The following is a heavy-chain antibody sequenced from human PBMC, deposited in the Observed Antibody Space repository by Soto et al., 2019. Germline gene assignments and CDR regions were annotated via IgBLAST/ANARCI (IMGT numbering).Heavy chain of an antibody. CDR1: GYTFTGYY. CDR3: AREGIAVAGHESYYGMDV. D-gene: IGHD6-19*01. Sequence: ASVKVSCKASGYTFTGYYMHWVRQAPGQGLEWMGWINPNSGGTNYARKFQGRVTMTRDTSISTAYMELSRLRSDDTAVYYCAREGIAVAGHESYYGMDVWGQGTTVTVSS. CDR2: INPNSGGT. V-gene: IGHV1-2*02. J-gene: IGHJ6*02.